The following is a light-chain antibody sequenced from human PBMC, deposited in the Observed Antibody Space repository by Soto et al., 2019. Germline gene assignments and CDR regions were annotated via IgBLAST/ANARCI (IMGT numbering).Light chain of an antibody. CDR2: DAS. V-gene: IGKV1-5*01. Sequence: DIQMTQSPSSVSASVGDRVTITCRASQGISSWLAWYQQKPGKAPKLLIYDASSLESGVPSRFSGSGSGTEFTLTISSLQPDDFATYYCQQYNRSPWTFGQGTKVDIK. J-gene: IGKJ1*01. CDR1: QGISSW. CDR3: QQYNRSPWT.